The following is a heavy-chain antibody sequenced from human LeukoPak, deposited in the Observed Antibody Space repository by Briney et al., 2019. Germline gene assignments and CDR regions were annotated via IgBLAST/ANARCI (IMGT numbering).Heavy chain of an antibody. Sequence: PGGSLRLSCAASGLSFSRYTLNWVRRAPGKGLEWVSSISGTSTDIYYADSVKGRFTISRDNAKNSLYLQMNGLRVEDTAVYYCARDQVVTPPGTFDPWGQGTLVTVSS. CDR1: GLSFSRYT. V-gene: IGHV3-21*01. CDR3: ARDQVVTPPGTFDP. J-gene: IGHJ5*02. CDR2: ISGTSTDI. D-gene: IGHD2-21*02.